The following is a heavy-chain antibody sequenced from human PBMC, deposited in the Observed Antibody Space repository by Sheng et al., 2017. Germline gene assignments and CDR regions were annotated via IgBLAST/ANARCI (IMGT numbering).Heavy chain of an antibody. CDR2: IIPIFGTA. CDR3: ARDQRRWLQSYYYYYGMDV. J-gene: IGHJ6*02. Sequence: QVQLVQSGAEVKKPGSSVKVSCKASGGTFSSYAISWVRQAPGQGLEWMGGIIPIFGTANYAQKFQGRVTITADESTSTAYMELSSLRSEDTAVYYCARDQRRWLQSYYYYYGMDVWGQGTTVTVSS. D-gene: IGHD4-4*01. V-gene: IGHV1-69*13. CDR1: GGTFSSYA.